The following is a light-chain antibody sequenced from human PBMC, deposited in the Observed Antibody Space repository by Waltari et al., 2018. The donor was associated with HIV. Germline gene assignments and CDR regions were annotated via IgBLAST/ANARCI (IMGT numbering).Light chain of an antibody. Sequence: ENVLTQSPGTLSLSPGERATLSCRASQSVISNYFAWYQQKPGQPPRLLIYGASSRATGIPDRFSGSGSGTDFTLTISRLEPEDSAVYYCQQYGSSPTFGQGTKVEIK. V-gene: IGKV3-20*01. CDR1: QSVISNY. CDR2: GAS. J-gene: IGKJ1*01. CDR3: QQYGSSPT.